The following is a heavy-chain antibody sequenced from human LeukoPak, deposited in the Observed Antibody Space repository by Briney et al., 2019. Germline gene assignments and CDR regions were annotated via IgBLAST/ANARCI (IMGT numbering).Heavy chain of an antibody. CDR2: ISHSGTP. J-gene: IGHJ4*02. V-gene: IGHV4-38-2*02. D-gene: IGHD5-24*01. CDR3: ARAGDIAMAYPSYFDY. Sequence: PSETLSLTCTVSGYSIRTNYYWGWIRPSPGKGLEWIGSISHSGTPYYNPSLRSRVTISADTSNNQFSLNLSSVTAADTAVYYCARAGDIAMAYPSYFDYWGQGTLVTVSS. CDR1: GYSIRTNYY.